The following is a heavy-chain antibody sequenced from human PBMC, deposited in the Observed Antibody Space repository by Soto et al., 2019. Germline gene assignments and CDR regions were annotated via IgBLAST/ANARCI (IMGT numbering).Heavy chain of an antibody. CDR3: ARAVLAGHGWKYYYGMDV. Sequence: SETLSLTCAVYGGSFSGYYWSWIRQPPGKGLEWIGEINHSGSTNYNPSLKSRVTISVDTYKNQFSLKLSSVTAADTAVYYCARAVLAGHGWKYYYGMDVWGQGTTVTVSS. CDR1: GGSFSGYY. J-gene: IGHJ6*02. V-gene: IGHV4-34*01. D-gene: IGHD6-19*01. CDR2: INHSGST.